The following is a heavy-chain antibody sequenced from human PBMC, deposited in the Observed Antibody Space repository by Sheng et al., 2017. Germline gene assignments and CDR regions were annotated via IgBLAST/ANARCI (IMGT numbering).Heavy chain of an antibody. J-gene: IGHJ2*01. CDR3: ARDPYIAVAGSXWYFDL. CDR1: GGSISSSSYY. CDR2: IYYSGST. Sequence: QLQLQESGPGLVKPSETLSLTCTVSGGSISSSSYYWGWIRQPPGKGLEWIGSIYYSGSTYYNPSLKSRVTISVDTSKNQFSLKLSSVTAADTAVYYCARDPYIAVAGSXWYFDLWGRGTLVTV. D-gene: IGHD6-19*01. V-gene: IGHV4-39*07.